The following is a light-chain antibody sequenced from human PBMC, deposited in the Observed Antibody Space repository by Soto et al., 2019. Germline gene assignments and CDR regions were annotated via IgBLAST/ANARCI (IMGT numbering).Light chain of an antibody. CDR1: SSNIGTND. CDR2: ENN. CDR3: GAWDGSLSAEV. Sequence: QSVLTQPPSVSAAPGQKVTISCSGSSSNIGTNDVSWYQQLPGTAPKLLISENNKRPSGIPDRFSGSKSGTSATLAISGVQTGDEADYYCGAWDGSLSAEVFGGGTKLTVL. V-gene: IGLV1-51*02. J-gene: IGLJ3*02.